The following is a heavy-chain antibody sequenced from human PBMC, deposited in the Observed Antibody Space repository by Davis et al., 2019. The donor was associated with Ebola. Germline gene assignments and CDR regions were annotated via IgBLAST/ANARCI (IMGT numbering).Heavy chain of an antibody. CDR1: GFTFSGSA. D-gene: IGHD5-12*01. V-gene: IGHV3-73*01. J-gene: IGHJ4*02. Sequence: PGGSLRLSCAASGFTFSGSAMHWVRQASGKGLEWVGRIRSKANSYATAYAASVKGRFTISRDDSKNTAYLQMNSLKTEDTGVYYCTRRTNSGYDEDYWGQGTLVTVSS. CDR2: IRSKANSYAT. CDR3: TRRTNSGYDEDY.